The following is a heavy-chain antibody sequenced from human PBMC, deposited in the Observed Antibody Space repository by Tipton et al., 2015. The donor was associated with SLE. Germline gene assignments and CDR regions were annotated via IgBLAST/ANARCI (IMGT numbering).Heavy chain of an antibody. CDR3: AKDAIERNGVFDAFDI. V-gene: IGHV3-33*06. CDR1: GFTLSPYG. D-gene: IGHD3-3*01. CDR2: IWFDGTNE. Sequence: SLRLSCAASGFTLSPYGMHWVRQAPGKGLEWVAVIWFDGTNEYYADSVKGRSTISRDNSKDTVYLQMNSLRAEDTAVYYCAKDAIERNGVFDAFDIWGQGAPVTVSS. J-gene: IGHJ3*02.